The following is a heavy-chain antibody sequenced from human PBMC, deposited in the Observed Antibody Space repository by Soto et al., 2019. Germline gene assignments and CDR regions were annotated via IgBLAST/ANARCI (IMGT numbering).Heavy chain of an antibody. CDR3: ARELRYCSSTSCYEVDYYYYYYMDV. V-gene: IGHV1-46*03. D-gene: IGHD2-2*01. CDR2: INPSGGST. Sequence: ASVKVSCKASGYTFTSYYMHWVRQAPGQGLEWMGVINPSGGSTSYAQKFQGRVTMTRDTSTSAVYMELSSLRSEDTAVYYCARELRYCSSTSCYEVDYYYYYYMDVWGKGTTVTVSS. CDR1: GYTFTSYY. J-gene: IGHJ6*03.